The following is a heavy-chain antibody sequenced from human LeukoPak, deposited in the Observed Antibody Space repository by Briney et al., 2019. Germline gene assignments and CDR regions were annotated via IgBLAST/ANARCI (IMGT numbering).Heavy chain of an antibody. CDR1: GYSFTSYW. CDR2: TYPGDSDT. V-gene: IGHV5-51*01. D-gene: IGHD4-17*01. J-gene: IGHJ4*02. CDR3: ARSRGYGDYNLARYFDY. Sequence: GESLKISCKGSGYSFTSYWIGWVRQMPGKGLEWMGITYPGDSDTRYSPSFQGQVTISADKSISTAYLQWSSLKASDTAMYYCARSRGYGDYNLARYFDYWGQGTLVTVSS.